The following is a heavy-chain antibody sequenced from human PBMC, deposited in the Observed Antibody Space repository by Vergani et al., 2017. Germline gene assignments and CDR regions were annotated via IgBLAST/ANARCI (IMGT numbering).Heavy chain of an antibody. V-gene: IGHV3-30*02. D-gene: IGHD3-10*01. CDR2: IQYDGSDI. CDR3: ANEGSANRIRGWLDD. Sequence: QVQLVESGGGVVQPGGSLRLSCVASGFSVSNSGMHWVRQTPGKGLEWVAFIQYDGSDIFYADFVEGRFTISRDNSKNSLYLQMRSLRFDDTAVYYCANEGSANRIRGWLDDWGQGALVTVSS. J-gene: IGHJ4*02. CDR1: GFSVSNSG.